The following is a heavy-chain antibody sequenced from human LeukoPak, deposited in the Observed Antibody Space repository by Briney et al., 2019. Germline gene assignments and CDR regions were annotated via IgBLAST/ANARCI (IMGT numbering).Heavy chain of an antibody. D-gene: IGHD3-3*01. V-gene: IGHV3-7*01. Sequence: PGGFLRLSCAASGFTFSSYWMSWVRQAPGKGLEWVANIKQDGSEKYYVDSVKGRFTISRDNAKNSLYLQMNSLRAEDTAVYYCARDRILEWFMDPNWFDPWGQGTLVTVSS. CDR2: IKQDGSEK. CDR3: ARDRILEWFMDPNWFDP. J-gene: IGHJ5*02. CDR1: GFTFSSYW.